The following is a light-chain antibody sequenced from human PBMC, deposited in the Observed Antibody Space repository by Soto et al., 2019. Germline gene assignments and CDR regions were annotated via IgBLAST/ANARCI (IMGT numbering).Light chain of an antibody. J-gene: IGLJ1*01. V-gene: IGLV2-23*01. CDR1: SSDVGSYNL. Sequence: LAQPASVSGSPGQSITISCTGTSSDVGSYNLVSWFQQLPGKVPKLIIYEGTKRPSGVSDRFSGSKSGYTASLTISGLQAEDAADYYCFSYAGNSVYVFGTGTKVTVL. CDR3: FSYAGNSVYV. CDR2: EGT.